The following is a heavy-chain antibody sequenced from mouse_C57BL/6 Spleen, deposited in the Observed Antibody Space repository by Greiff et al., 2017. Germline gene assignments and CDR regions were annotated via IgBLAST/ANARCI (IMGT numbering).Heavy chain of an antibody. CDR2: INPNYGTT. CDR1: GYSFTDYN. J-gene: IGHJ1*03. CDR3: ARSPDYYGSSYEYFDV. D-gene: IGHD1-1*01. V-gene: IGHV1-39*01. Sequence: VQLKESGPELVKPGASVKISCKASGYSFTDYNRNWVKQSNGKSLEWIGVINPNYGTTSYNQKFKGKATLTVDQSSSTAYMQLNSLTSEDAAVYYCARSPDYYGSSYEYFDVWGTGTTVTVSS.